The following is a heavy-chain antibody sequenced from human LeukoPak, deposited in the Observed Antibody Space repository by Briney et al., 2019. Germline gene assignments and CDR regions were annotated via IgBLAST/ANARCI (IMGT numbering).Heavy chain of an antibody. CDR3: ARGVRGSTSWNSYYNYFYLDV. V-gene: IGHV4-34*01. J-gene: IGHJ6*03. Sequence: PSETLSLTCTVSGGSITSYYWSWIRQPPGKGLEWIGEINHSGSTNYNPSLKSRVTISVDTSKNQFSLKLSSVTVADTAVYYCARGVRGSTSWNSYYNYFYLDVWGKGTTVTVSS. CDR2: INHSGST. CDR1: GGSITSYY. D-gene: IGHD1-7*01.